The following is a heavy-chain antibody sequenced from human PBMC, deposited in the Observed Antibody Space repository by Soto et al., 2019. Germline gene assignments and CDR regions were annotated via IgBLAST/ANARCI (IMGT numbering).Heavy chain of an antibody. D-gene: IGHD6-13*01. V-gene: IGHV3-23*01. CDR3: AKSDICGSSWYDVCVWPDY. CDR2: ISGSGGST. Sequence: GGSLRLSCAASGFTFSSYAMSWVRQAPGKGLEWVSAISGSGGSTYYADSVKGRFTISRDNSKNTLYLQMNSLRAEDTAVYYCAKSDICGSSWYDVCVWPDYWGQGTLVTVSS. J-gene: IGHJ4*02. CDR1: GFTFSSYA.